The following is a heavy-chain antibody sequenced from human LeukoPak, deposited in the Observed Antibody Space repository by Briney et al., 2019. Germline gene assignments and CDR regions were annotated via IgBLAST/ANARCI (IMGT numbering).Heavy chain of an antibody. CDR2: INHSGST. Sequence: SETLSLTCAVYGGSFSGYYWSWIRQPPGKGLEWIGEINHSGSTNYNPSLKSRVTISVDTSKNQFSLKLSSVTAADTAVYYCARLAPNIYYYYMDVWGKGTTVTISS. V-gene: IGHV4-34*01. CDR1: GGSFSGYY. D-gene: IGHD2-15*01. J-gene: IGHJ6*03. CDR3: ARLAPNIYYYYMDV.